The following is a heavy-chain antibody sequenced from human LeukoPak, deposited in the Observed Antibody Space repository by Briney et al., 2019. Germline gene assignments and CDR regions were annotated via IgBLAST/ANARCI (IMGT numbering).Heavy chain of an antibody. CDR3: ARIREPGAYGMDV. Sequence: PSETLSLTCAVYGGSFSGYYWSWIRQPPGKGLEWIGEINHSGSTNYNPSLKSRVTISVDTSKNQFSLKLSSVTAADTAVYYCARIREPGAYGMDVWGQGITVTVSS. CDR2: INHSGST. D-gene: IGHD3-10*01. J-gene: IGHJ6*02. CDR1: GGSFSGYY. V-gene: IGHV4-34*01.